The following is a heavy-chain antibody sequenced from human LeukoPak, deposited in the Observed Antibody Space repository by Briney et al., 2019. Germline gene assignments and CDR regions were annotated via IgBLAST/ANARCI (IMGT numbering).Heavy chain of an antibody. CDR3: TRGRATPSRLFFDYSFMDG. J-gene: IGHJ6*01. V-gene: IGHV4-34*01. Sequence: PSETLSLTCAVDGGSLTGYSWAWVRQSPGGGLEWIGEINKVERTIYSPSLESRVSISLEASKNQFFLQLTSEAAADTAMYYCTRGRATPSRLFFDYSFMDGWGPGTPVTVSS. CDR1: GGSLTGYS. D-gene: IGHD2-15*01. CDR2: INKVERT.